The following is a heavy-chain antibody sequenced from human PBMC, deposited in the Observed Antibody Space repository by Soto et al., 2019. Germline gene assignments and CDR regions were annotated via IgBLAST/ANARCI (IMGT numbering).Heavy chain of an antibody. CDR3: ARTQWFAELQFDS. Sequence: QVQLQESGPGLVKPSQTLSLTCSVSGGSISSGAHYWSWIRQPPGKGLEWIGYINYSGNTFYNSSLKGRLTISIDRSKNHFSLKLTSVTAADTAVYYCARTQWFAELQFDSWGQGTRVTVSS. J-gene: IGHJ4*02. D-gene: IGHD3-10*01. CDR1: GGSISSGAHY. CDR2: INYSGNT. V-gene: IGHV4-30-4*01.